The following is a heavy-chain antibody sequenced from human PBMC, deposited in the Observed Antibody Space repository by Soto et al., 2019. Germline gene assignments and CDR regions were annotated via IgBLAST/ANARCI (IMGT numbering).Heavy chain of an antibody. CDR1: GGSISSGGYS. J-gene: IGHJ5*02. D-gene: IGHD6-25*01. V-gene: IGHV4-30-2*01. CDR3: ARGGYSSAESWFDP. Sequence: PSVTLSLTCAVSGGSISSGGYSWSWIRQPPGKGLEWIGYIYHSGSTYYNPSLKSRVTISVDRSKNQFSLKLSSVTAADTAVYYCARGGYSSAESWFDPWGQGTLVTVYS. CDR2: IYHSGST.